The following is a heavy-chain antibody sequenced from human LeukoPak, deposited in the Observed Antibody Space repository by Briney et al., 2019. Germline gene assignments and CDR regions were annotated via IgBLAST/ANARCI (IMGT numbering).Heavy chain of an antibody. CDR2: IHTSGTT. CDR3: ARGDYYDGGGRNWFDV. J-gene: IGHJ5*02. D-gene: IGHD3-16*01. V-gene: IGHV4-4*07. CDR1: GDSMSYYY. Sequence: KASETLSLTCTVSGDSMSYYYWNLIRQPAGKGLEWIGRIHTSGTTYYSASLKSRVSMSVDSSRNQFSLRLTSVTAADTAIYFCARGDYYDGGGRNWFDVWGQGTLVTVSS.